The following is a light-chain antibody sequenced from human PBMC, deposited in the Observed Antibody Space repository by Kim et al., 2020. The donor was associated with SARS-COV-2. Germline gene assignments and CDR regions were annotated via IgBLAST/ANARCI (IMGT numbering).Light chain of an antibody. CDR3: LQYYSYPRT. Sequence: SASVGDRVTLTCRARQGISNHLAWIQQKPGKARKALIYGASSLHSGVPSKFSGSGSGTDFTLTISSLQPEDFATYYYLQYYSYPRTFGQGTKLEI. V-gene: IGKV1-16*02. J-gene: IGKJ1*01. CDR1: QGISNH. CDR2: GAS.